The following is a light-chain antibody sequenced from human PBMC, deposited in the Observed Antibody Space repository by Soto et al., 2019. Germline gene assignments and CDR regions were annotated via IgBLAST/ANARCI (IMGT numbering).Light chain of an antibody. CDR3: QQYNTYPRT. J-gene: IGKJ1*01. CDR2: KAS. V-gene: IGKV1-5*03. Sequence: DIQMTQSPSTLSASVGDRVIITCRASQSINNWLAWYQQKPGKAPKLLIYKASSLEIGVPSRFSGSGSGTEFTLTISSLQPDDFATYYCQQYNTYPRTFGQGTKVDIK. CDR1: QSINNW.